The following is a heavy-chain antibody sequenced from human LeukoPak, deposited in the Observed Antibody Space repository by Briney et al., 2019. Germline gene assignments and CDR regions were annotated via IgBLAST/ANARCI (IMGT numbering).Heavy chain of an antibody. J-gene: IGHJ4*02. CDR2: INHNGRT. Sequence: SETLSLTFSVYGGSFSGYYWSSIRQPPGKGLEWVGEINHNGRTNYNPSLKSRVTISVDTSKNQFSLKLSSVTAADTAVYYCAGGYYSSTSCHRYFDYWGQGTLVTVSS. CDR1: GGSFSGYY. V-gene: IGHV4-34*01. CDR3: AGGYYSSTSCHRYFDY. D-gene: IGHD2-2*01.